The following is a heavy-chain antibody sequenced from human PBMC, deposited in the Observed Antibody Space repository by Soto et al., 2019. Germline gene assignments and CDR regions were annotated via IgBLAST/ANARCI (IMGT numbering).Heavy chain of an antibody. D-gene: IGHD3-9*01. V-gene: IGHV4-59*08. CDR3: ARHMTYYDILTGRLPYYFDY. J-gene: IGHJ4*02. Sequence: SETLSLTCTVSGGSISSYYWSWIRQPPGKGLEWIGYIYYFGSTNYNPSLKSRVTISVDTSKNQFSLKLSSVTAADTAVYYCARHMTYYDILTGRLPYYFDYWGQGTLVTVS. CDR2: IYYFGST. CDR1: GGSISSYY.